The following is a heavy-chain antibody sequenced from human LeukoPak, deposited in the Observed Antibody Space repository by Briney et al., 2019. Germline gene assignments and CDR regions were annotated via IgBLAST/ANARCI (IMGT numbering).Heavy chain of an antibody. Sequence: VASVKVSCKASGYTFTSYDINWVRQATGQGLEWMGWMNPNSGNTGYAQKFQGRVTITRNTSISTAYMELSSLRSEDTAVYYCARVKVLRGHYYYYRDVWGKGTTVTVSS. J-gene: IGHJ6*03. V-gene: IGHV1-8*03. D-gene: IGHD2/OR15-2a*01. CDR3: ARVKVLRGHYYYYRDV. CDR1: GYTFTSYD. CDR2: MNPNSGNT.